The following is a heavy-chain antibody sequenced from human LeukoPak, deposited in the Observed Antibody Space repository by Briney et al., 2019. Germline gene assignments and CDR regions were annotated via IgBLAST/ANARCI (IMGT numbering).Heavy chain of an antibody. D-gene: IGHD2-8*01. CDR1: GFTFSSYG. CDR3: AKETPWYYFDY. CDR2: ISYDGSNK. J-gene: IGHJ4*02. V-gene: IGHV3-30*18. Sequence: GGSLRLSCAASGFTFSSYGMHWVRQAPGKGLEWVAVISYDGSNKYYADSVKGRFTISRDNSKNTLYLQMNSLRAEDTAVYYCAKETPWYYFDYWGQGTLVTVSS.